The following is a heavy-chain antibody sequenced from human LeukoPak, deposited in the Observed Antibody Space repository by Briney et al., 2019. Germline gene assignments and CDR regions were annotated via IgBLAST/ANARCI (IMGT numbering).Heavy chain of an antibody. CDR3: ARYRGNSGAFDI. J-gene: IGHJ3*02. CDR2: GYNSGSA. D-gene: IGHD4-23*01. V-gene: IGHV4-59*08. Sequence: SETLSLTCTVSGGSISSNYWSWIRHPPGERLQWMWYGYNSGSADYNPSLKSRVTISVDTSKNQFSLKLSSVTAADTAVYYCARYRGNSGAFDIWGQGTMVTVSS. CDR1: GGSISSNY.